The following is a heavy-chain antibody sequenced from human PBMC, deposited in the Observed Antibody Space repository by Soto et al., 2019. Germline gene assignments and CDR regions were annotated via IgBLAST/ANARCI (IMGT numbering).Heavy chain of an antibody. CDR1: GYTFTNYD. Sequence: QVQLVQSGAEVKEPGASVKVSCKASGYTFTNYDINWVRQATGQGPEWMGWMNPDSGDTGYVQKFQGRVTMTRSTSISTAYMELSDLRSEDTAVYYCARSRGGTGVHFDYWGQGTLFTVSS. CDR2: MNPDSGDT. D-gene: IGHD7-27*01. CDR3: ARSRGGTGVHFDY. V-gene: IGHV1-8*01. J-gene: IGHJ4*02.